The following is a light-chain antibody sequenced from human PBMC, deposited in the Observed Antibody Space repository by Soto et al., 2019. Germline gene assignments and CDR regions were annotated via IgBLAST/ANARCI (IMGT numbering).Light chain of an antibody. CDR3: QVWQRSTDEVV. Sequence: SYELTQPPSVSVAPGQTAKITCGGNNIGSKSVHWYQQKPGQAPVLVVYDDRERPSGIPDRFYGSNSGNTATLTISRVEAGYEADYYCQVWQRSTDEVVFGGGTKLTVL. CDR2: DDR. V-gene: IGLV3-21*02. CDR1: NIGSKS. J-gene: IGLJ2*01.